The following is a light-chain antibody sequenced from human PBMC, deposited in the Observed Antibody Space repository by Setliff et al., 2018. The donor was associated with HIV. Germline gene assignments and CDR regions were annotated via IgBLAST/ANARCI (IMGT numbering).Light chain of an antibody. CDR1: SSDVGGYNY. J-gene: IGLJ1*01. V-gene: IGLV2-8*01. Sequence: QSALTQPPSASGPPGQSVTISCTGTSSDVGGYNYVSWYQQHPGKAPKVMIYEVSKRPSGVPDRFSGSKSGNTASLTVSGLQAEDEADYYCSSYAGSNNYVFGTGTKVTVL. CDR3: SSYAGSNNYV. CDR2: EVS.